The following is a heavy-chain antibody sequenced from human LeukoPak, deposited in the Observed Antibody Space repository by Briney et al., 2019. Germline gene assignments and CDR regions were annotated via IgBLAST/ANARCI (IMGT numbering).Heavy chain of an antibody. CDR1: GGSISNYY. V-gene: IGHV4-59*12. CDR3: ARGGYYGSGNDFRFDP. CDR2: IYYSGST. D-gene: IGHD3-10*01. J-gene: IGHJ5*02. Sequence: SETLSLTCTVSGGSISNYYWSWIRQPPGRGLEWIGYIYYSGSTNYNPSLKGRVTISVDTSKNQFSLKLSSVTAADTAVYYCARGGYYGSGNDFRFDPWGQGTLVTVSS.